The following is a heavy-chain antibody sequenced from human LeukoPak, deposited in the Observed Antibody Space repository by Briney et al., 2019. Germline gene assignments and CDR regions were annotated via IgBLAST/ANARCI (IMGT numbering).Heavy chain of an antibody. CDR3: ARGTDYYDSSGYYQFFDY. D-gene: IGHD3-22*01. CDR1: GGSISSSSYY. V-gene: IGHV4-39*07. CDR2: IYYSGST. Sequence: PSETLSLTCTVSGGSISSSSYYWGWIRQPPGKGLEWIGSIYYSGSTYYNPSLKSRVTMSVDTSKNQFSLKLSSVTAADTAVYYCARGTDYYDSSGYYQFFDYWGQGTLVTVSS. J-gene: IGHJ4*02.